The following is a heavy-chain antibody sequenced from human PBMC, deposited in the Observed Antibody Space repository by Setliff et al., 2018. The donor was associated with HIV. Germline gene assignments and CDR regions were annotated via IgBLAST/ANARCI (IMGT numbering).Heavy chain of an antibody. D-gene: IGHD3-3*01. CDR2: INHSGST. J-gene: IGHJ4*02. CDR3: ARFKYYNFWSGPGNYFDC. CDR1: GGSFSGYY. V-gene: IGHV4-34*01. Sequence: SETLSLTCTVYGGSFSGYYWSWVRQPPGKGLEWIGEINHSGSTNYSPSLKSRVTISVDSSKNQFSLKLTSVTAADTAVYYCARFKYYNFWSGPGNYFDCWGQGTLVTVSS.